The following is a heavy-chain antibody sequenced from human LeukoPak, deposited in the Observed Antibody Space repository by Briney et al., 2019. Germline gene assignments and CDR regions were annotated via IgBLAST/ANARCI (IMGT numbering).Heavy chain of an antibody. Sequence: GASVKVSCKASGYTFTAYYMHWVRQAPGQGLEWMGWINPNSGGTNYAQKFQGRVTMTRDTSISTAYMELSSLRSDDTAVYHCATGGNYGLGYFSCGSRFQIGWGQGTLVTVSS. V-gene: IGHV1-2*02. CDR2: INPNSGGT. J-gene: IGHJ4*02. D-gene: IGHD2-15*01. CDR1: GYTFTAYY. CDR3: ATGGNYGLGYFSCGSRFQIG.